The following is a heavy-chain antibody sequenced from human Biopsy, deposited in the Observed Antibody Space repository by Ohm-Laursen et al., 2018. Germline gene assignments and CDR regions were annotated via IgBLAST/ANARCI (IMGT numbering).Heavy chain of an antibody. CDR1: GVSISSYF. D-gene: IGHD3-22*01. Sequence: TLSLTCFVSGVSISSYFWSWIRQPLGKGLEWIGYVSYSGNTKYNPSLKSRVIISADTSKNQFSLKLSSVTAADTAMYYCAAYYYDSSGYFYAFHYWGQGTLVTVSS. J-gene: IGHJ4*02. CDR2: VSYSGNT. V-gene: IGHV4-59*08. CDR3: AAYYYDSSGYFYAFHY.